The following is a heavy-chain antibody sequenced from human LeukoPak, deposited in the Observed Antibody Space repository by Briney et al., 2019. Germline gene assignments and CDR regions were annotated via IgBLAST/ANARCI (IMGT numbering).Heavy chain of an antibody. V-gene: IGHV4-59*01. CDR2: IYYSGST. CDR1: GGSISSYY. J-gene: IGHJ6*02. CDR3: AREGRIAVAGSHYYYYYGMDV. D-gene: IGHD6-19*01. Sequence: PSETLSLTCTVSGGSISSYYWSWIRQPPGKGLEWIGYIYYSGSTNYNPSLKSRVTISVDTSKNQFSLKLSSVTAADTAVYYCAREGRIAVAGSHYYYYYGMDVWGQGTTVTVSS.